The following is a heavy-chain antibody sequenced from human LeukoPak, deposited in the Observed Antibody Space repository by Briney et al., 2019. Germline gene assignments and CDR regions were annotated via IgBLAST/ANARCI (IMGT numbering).Heavy chain of an antibody. J-gene: IGHJ4*02. CDR3: ASLSIAAAGTDY. CDR1: GGSISSSNW. D-gene: IGHD6-13*01. CDR2: IYHSGST. Sequence: SETLSLTCAVSGGSISSSNWWSWVRQPPRKGLEGIGEIYHSGSTNYNPSLKSRVTISVDKSKNQFSLKLSSVTAADTAVYYCASLSIAAAGTDYWGQGTLVTVSS. V-gene: IGHV4-4*02.